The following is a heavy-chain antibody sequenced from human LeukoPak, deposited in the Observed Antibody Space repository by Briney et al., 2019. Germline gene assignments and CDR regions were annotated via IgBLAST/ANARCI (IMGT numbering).Heavy chain of an antibody. CDR3: AREVRDYSNLLEYYGMDV. CDR1: GFTFSSYG. D-gene: IGHD4-4*01. Sequence: RGSLRLSCAASGFTFSSYGINWVRQAPGKGLEWVSSISSSSSYIYYADSVKGRFTISRDNAKNSLYLQMHSLRAEDTAVYYCAREVRDYSNLLEYYGMDVWGQGTTVTVSS. V-gene: IGHV3-21*01. CDR2: ISSSSSYI. J-gene: IGHJ6*02.